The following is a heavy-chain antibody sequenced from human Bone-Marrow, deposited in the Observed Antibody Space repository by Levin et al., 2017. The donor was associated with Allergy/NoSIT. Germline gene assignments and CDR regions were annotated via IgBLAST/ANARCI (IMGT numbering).Heavy chain of an antibody. J-gene: IGHJ5*02. CDR1: GGSIRRGDYY. CDR2: IYVTGST. D-gene: IGHD3-16*01. CDR3: ARVTAGLIDPWFDP. V-gene: IGHV4-30-4*01. Sequence: SQTLSLPCNVSGGSIRRGDYYWSWIRQPPGKGLEWMGYIYVTGSTSYNPSLQSRLSISVDTSNNRFSLNLRSLTAADTAVYYCARVTAGLIDPWFDPWGQGTLVTVSS.